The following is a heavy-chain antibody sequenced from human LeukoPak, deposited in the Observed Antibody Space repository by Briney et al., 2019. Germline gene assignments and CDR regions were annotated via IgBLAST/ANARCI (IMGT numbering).Heavy chain of an antibody. V-gene: IGHV1-2*02. CDR1: EYTFTDYY. CDR3: ARANFLSCSSTSCLFDY. D-gene: IGHD2-2*01. J-gene: IGHJ4*02. CDR2: INPVSGGT. Sequence: ASVKVSCKASEYTFTDYYLHWVRQAPGQGFEWMGWINPVSGGTNYVQKFQGRVTMTRDTSISTAYMELSRLRSDDTAVYYCARANFLSCSSTSCLFDYWGQGTLVSVFS.